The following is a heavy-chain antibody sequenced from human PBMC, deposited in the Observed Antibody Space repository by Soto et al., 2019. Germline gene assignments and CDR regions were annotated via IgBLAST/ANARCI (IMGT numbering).Heavy chain of an antibody. V-gene: IGHV1-69*13. D-gene: IGHD4-17*01. CDR1: GGTFSSYA. CDR3: AREQGYGDGIDY. J-gene: IGHJ4*02. CDR2: IIPIFGTA. Sequence: ASVKVSCKASGGTFSSYAISWVRQAPGQGLEWMGGIIPIFGTANYAQKFQGRVTITADESTSTAYMELSSLRSEDTAVYYCAREQGYGDGIDYWGQGTLVTVSS.